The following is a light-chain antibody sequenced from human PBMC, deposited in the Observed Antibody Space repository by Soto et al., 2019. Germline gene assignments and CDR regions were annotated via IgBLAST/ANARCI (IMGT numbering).Light chain of an antibody. J-gene: IGKJ4*01. CDR3: QQYDNSPLT. Sequence: ENVLTLTPGTLSLSPEERATLSCRASQSFSSSNLAWYQQKPGQAPRLFIYGASIRAAGIPARFSASGTGTDFTLTISRLEPEDFAVYYCQQYDNSPLTFGGGTKVDIK. V-gene: IGKV3-20*01. CDR2: GAS. CDR1: QSFSSSN.